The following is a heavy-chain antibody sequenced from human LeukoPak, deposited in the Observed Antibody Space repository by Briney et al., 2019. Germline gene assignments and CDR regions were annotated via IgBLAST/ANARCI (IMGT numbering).Heavy chain of an antibody. J-gene: IGHJ6*03. V-gene: IGHV4-34*01. D-gene: IGHD3-22*01. Sequence: PSETLSLTCAVHGGSFSGYYWSWIRQPPGKWLEWIGEINHSGSTNYNPSLKSRVTISVDTSKNQFSLKLSSVTAADTAVYYCARDSSGYYSPYYYYYYMDVWGKGTTVTVSS. CDR2: INHSGST. CDR1: GGSFSGYY. CDR3: ARDSSGYYSPYYYYYYMDV.